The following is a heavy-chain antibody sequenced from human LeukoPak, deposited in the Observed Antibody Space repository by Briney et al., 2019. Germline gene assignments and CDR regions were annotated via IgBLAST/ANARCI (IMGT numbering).Heavy chain of an antibody. J-gene: IGHJ3*02. Sequence: GGSLRLSCAASGFTFSSYSMNWVRQAPGKGLEWVSSISSSSSYIYYADSVKGRFTISRDNTKNSLYLQMNSLRAKDTAVYYCARDRSFFCSSTSCHDAFDIWGQGTMVTVSS. D-gene: IGHD2-2*01. V-gene: IGHV3-21*01. CDR3: ARDRSFFCSSTSCHDAFDI. CDR2: ISSSSSYI. CDR1: GFTFSSYS.